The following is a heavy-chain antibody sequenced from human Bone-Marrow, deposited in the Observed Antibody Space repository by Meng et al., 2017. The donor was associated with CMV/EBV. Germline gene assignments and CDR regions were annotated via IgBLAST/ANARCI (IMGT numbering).Heavy chain of an antibody. CDR2: IRYDGSNK. CDR3: AKDRGTVTTQGTDY. Sequence: GGSLRLSCAASGFTFSSYGMHWVRQAPGKGLEWVAFIRYDGSNKYYADSVKGRFTISRDNSKNTLYLQMNSLRAEDTAVYYCAKDRGTVTTQGTDYWGTGTLVTGSS. CDR1: GFTFSSYG. D-gene: IGHD4-11*01. V-gene: IGHV3-30*02. J-gene: IGHJ4*02.